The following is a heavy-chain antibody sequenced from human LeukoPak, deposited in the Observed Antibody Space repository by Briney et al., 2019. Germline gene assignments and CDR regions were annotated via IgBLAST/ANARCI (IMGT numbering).Heavy chain of an antibody. J-gene: IGHJ4*02. Sequence: GASVKVSCKASGYTFTSYGISWVRQAPGQGLEWMGWISAYNGNTNYAQKLQGRVTMTTDTSTSTAYMELRSLRSDDTAVYYCARVARELLFEGEFDYWGQGTLVTVSS. V-gene: IGHV1-18*01. CDR3: ARVARELLFEGEFDY. CDR2: ISAYNGNT. CDR1: GYTFTSYG. D-gene: IGHD3-10*01.